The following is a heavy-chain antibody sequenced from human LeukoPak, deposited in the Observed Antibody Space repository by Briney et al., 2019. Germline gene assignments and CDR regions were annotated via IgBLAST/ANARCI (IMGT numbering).Heavy chain of an antibody. CDR1: GFTFSDYY. CDR2: ISSRGSTI. Sequence: GGSLRLSCAASGFTFSDYYMSWIRQAPGKGLEWVSYISSRGSTIYYADSVKGRFTISRDNAKNSLYLQMSSLRAEDTAVYYCARDYDFWSGYFGNWFDPWGQGTLVTVSS. D-gene: IGHD3-3*01. V-gene: IGHV3-11*01. J-gene: IGHJ5*02. CDR3: ARDYDFWSGYFGNWFDP.